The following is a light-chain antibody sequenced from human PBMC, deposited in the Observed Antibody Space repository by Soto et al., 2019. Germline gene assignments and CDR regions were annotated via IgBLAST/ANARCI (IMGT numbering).Light chain of an antibody. CDR1: SSDVGAYDY. CDR3: SSYTRSSSVI. J-gene: IGLJ2*01. V-gene: IGLV2-14*01. Sequence: QSVLTQPASVSGSPGQSITISCTGTSSDVGAYDYVSWYQQYPGKAPKLMTYEVSNRPSGVSTRFSGSKSGNTASLTISGLQAEDDADYYCSSYTRSSSVIFGGGTKLTVL. CDR2: EVS.